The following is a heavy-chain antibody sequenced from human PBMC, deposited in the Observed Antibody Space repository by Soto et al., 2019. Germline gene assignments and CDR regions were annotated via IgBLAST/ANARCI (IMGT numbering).Heavy chain of an antibody. CDR2: IIPIFGTA. J-gene: IGHJ6*02. V-gene: IGHV1-69*12. Sequence: QVQLVQSGAEVKKPGSSVKVSCKASGGTFSSYAISWVRQAPGQGLEWMGGIIPIFGTADYAQKFLGRVTITADESTSTAYMELSSLRSEDTALYYCASNGFGETYYYGMDVWGQGTTVTVSS. CDR3: ASNGFGETYYYGMDV. CDR1: GGTFSSYA. D-gene: IGHD3-10*01.